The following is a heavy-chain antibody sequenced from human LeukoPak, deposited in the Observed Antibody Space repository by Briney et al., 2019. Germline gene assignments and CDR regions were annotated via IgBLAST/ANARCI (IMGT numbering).Heavy chain of an antibody. D-gene: IGHD2/OR15-2a*01. Sequence: SETLSLTCTVSGGSISSGSYYWSWIRQPAGKGLEWIGRIYTSGSTNYNPSLKSRVTISVDTSKNQFSLKLSSVTAADTAVYYCARVGNKGYWGQGTLVTVSS. CDR1: GGSISSGSYY. CDR3: ARVGNKGY. V-gene: IGHV4-61*02. CDR2: IYTSGST. J-gene: IGHJ4*02.